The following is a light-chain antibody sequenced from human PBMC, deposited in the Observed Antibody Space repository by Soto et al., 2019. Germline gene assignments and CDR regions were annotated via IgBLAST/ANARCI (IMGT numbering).Light chain of an antibody. CDR2: DVS. V-gene: IGKV1-5*01. J-gene: IGKJ4*01. CDR1: QSINAW. CDR3: QQVNVYPST. Sequence: DIHMTQAPSTLSASVGDRVTITCRASQSINAWLAWYQQKPGKAPKLLIYDVSTLASGVPSRFSGSASGTEFTLTISNLESDDFATYYCQQVNVYPSTFGGGTKVEIK.